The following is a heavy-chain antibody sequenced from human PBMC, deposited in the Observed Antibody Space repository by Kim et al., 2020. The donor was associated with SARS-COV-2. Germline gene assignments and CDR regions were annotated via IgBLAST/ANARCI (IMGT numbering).Heavy chain of an antibody. CDR1: GYTFTSYA. D-gene: IGHD3-9*01. Sequence: ASVKVSCKASGYTFTSYAMHWVRQAPGQRLEWMGWINAGNGNTKYSQKFQGRVTITRDTSASTAYMELSSLRSEDTAVYYCARDLYDNLTGYYIEVDYWGQGTLVTVSS. J-gene: IGHJ4*02. CDR2: INAGNGNT. V-gene: IGHV1-3*01. CDR3: ARDLYDNLTGYYIEVDY.